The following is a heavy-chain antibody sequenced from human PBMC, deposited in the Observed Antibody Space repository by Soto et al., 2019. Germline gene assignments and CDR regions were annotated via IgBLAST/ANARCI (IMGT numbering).Heavy chain of an antibody. Sequence: EVQLLESGGGLVQPGGSLVLSCAASGFPFSSYAMSWVRQAPGKGLEWVSSIRGGGNDAYYADSVKGRFTISRDNSKNTLYLQMHSLRADDTAVHYCARSLFLAPNDNEPFDYWGQGTLVTVSS. V-gene: IGHV3-23*01. CDR1: GFPFSSYA. J-gene: IGHJ4*02. D-gene: IGHD3-3*02. CDR2: IRGGGNDA. CDR3: ARSLFLAPNDNEPFDY.